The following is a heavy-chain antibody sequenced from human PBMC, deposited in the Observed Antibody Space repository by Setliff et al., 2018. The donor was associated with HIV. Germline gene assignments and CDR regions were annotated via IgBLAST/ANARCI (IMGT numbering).Heavy chain of an antibody. CDR1: GGSISSYY. D-gene: IGHD1-1*01. CDR3: ARQGQLGSE. CDR2: IYYSGST. Sequence: SETLSLTCTVSGGSISSYYWSWIRQSPGKGLEWLGYIYYSGSTNYNPSLKSRVTISVDTSKNQFSLKLSSVTAADTAVYYCARQGQLGSEWGQGTLVTVSS. J-gene: IGHJ4*02. V-gene: IGHV4-59*08.